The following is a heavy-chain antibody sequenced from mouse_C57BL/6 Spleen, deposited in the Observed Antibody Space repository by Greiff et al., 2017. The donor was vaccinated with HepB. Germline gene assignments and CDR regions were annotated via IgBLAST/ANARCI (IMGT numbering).Heavy chain of an antibody. CDR3: ASPMDY. J-gene: IGHJ4*01. V-gene: IGHV1-59*01. CDR2: IDPSDSYT. CDR1: GYTFTSYW. Sequence: QVQLQQSGAELVRPGTSVKLSCKASGYTFTSYWMHWVKQRPGQGLEWIGVIDPSDSYTNYNQKFKGKATLTVDTSSSTAYMQLSSLTSEDSAVYYCASPMDYWGQGTSVTVSS.